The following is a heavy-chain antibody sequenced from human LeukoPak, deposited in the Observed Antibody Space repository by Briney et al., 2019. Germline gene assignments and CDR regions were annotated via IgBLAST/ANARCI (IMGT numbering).Heavy chain of an antibody. Sequence: PSETLSLTCTVSGVSVSTTYNWGWVRRPPGKGLEWIGYNGNNNYNPSPKSRATISLDTSKNQFSLKLHSVTDADTAVYYCVRDYWGSLDYWGQGTLVTVSS. D-gene: IGHD7-27*01. J-gene: IGHJ4*02. V-gene: IGHV4-61*01. CDR1: GVSVSTTYN. CDR2: NGNN. CDR3: VRDYWGSLDY.